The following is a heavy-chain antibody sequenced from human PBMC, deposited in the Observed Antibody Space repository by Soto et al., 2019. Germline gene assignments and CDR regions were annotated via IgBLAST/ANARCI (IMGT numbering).Heavy chain of an antibody. Sequence: ASVKVSCKASGYTFTSYARHWVRQAPGQRLEWMGWINAGNGNTKYSQKFQGRVTITRDTSASTAYMELSSLRSEDTAVYYCARDPLYCSGGSCYPEIYYFDYWGQGTLVTVSS. CDR2: INAGNGNT. D-gene: IGHD2-15*01. V-gene: IGHV1-3*01. CDR3: ARDPLYCSGGSCYPEIYYFDY. CDR1: GYTFTSYA. J-gene: IGHJ4*02.